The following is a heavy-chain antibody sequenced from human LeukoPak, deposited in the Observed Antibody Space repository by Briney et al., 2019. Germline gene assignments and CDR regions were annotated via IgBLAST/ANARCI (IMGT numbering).Heavy chain of an antibody. CDR3: ARFPIYGSGSPTYYFDY. V-gene: IGHV1-3*01. CDR1: GYSFTNYA. Sequence: ASVKVSCKASGYSFTNYAMHWVRQAPGQRLEWMGWINAGNGDTKYSQNFRGRVTITRDTSASTAYMELSSLRSEDTAVYYCARFPIYGSGSPTYYFDYWGQGTLVTVSS. CDR2: INAGNGDT. J-gene: IGHJ4*02. D-gene: IGHD3-10*01.